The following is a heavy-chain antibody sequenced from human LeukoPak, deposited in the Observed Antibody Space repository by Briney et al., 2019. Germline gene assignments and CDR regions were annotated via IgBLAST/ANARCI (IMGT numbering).Heavy chain of an antibody. Sequence: ASVKVSCKASGYTFTTYGISWVRQAPGQGLEWMGIINPSGGSTSYAQKFQGRVTMTRDTSTRIVYMELSSLRSEDTAVYYCARWGASGLALIYYYGMDVWGQGTTVTVSS. CDR3: ARWGASGLALIYYYGMDV. J-gene: IGHJ6*02. CDR1: GYTFTTYG. D-gene: IGHD3/OR15-3a*01. CDR2: INPSGGST. V-gene: IGHV1-46*01.